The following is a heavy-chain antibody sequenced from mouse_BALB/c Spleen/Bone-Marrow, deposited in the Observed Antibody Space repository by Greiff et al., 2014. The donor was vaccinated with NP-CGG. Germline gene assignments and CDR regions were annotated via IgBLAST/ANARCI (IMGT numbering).Heavy chain of an antibody. CDR1: GFNIKDTY. CDR2: IDPANGNT. D-gene: IGHD1-1*01. CDR3: ANYYYGSSLFAY. J-gene: IGHJ3*01. Sequence: VLLKQSGAELVKPGASVKLSCTASGFNIKDTYMHWVKQRPEQGLEWIGRIDPANGNTKYDPKFQGKATITADTSSNTAYLQLSSLTSEDTAVYYCANYYYGSSLFAYWGQGTLVTVSA. V-gene: IGHV14-3*02.